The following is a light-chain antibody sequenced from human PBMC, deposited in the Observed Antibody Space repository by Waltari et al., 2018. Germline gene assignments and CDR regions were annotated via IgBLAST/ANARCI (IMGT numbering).Light chain of an antibody. J-gene: IGKJ1*01. V-gene: IGKV4-1*01. CDR1: QSLLYSSNNKNY. CDR2: WAS. Sequence: DIVMTQSPDFLTVSLGERATINCKSIQSLLYSSNNKNYLAWYQQKLGQPPNLLIYWASTRKSGVPDRFSGSGSGTDFTLTISSLQAEDVAVYYCQQYYGTPPTFGQGTKVDIK. CDR3: QQYYGTPPT.